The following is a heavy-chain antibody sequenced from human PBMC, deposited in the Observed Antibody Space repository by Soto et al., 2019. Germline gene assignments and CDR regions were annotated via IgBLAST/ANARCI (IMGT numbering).Heavy chain of an antibody. J-gene: IGHJ4*02. V-gene: IGHV4-34*01. CDR1: GGSFSGYY. Sequence: SETLSLTCAVYGGSFSGYYWSWIRQPPGKGLEWIGEINHSGSTNYNPSLKSRVTISVDTSTSTAYMELRSLRSDDTAVYYCARETVAGTVDYWGQGTLVTVSS. CDR3: ARETVAGTVDY. D-gene: IGHD6-19*01. CDR2: INHSGST.